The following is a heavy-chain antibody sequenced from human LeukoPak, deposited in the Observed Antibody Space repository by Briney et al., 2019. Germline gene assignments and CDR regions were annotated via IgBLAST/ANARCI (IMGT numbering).Heavy chain of an antibody. D-gene: IGHD3-10*01. CDR3: ATRDGRAITMVRGVNSPFDY. J-gene: IGHJ4*02. CDR1: GFTFSSYE. V-gene: IGHV3-48*03. Sequence: PGGSLRLSCAASGFTFSSYEMNWVRQAPGKGLEWVSYISSSGSTIYYADSVKGRFTISRDNSKNTLYLQMNSLRAEDTAVYYCATRDGRAITMVRGVNSPFDYWGQGTLVTVSS. CDR2: ISSSGSTI.